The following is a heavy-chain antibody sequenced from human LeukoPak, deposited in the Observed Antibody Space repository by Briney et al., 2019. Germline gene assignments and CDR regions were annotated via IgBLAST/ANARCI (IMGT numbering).Heavy chain of an antibody. Sequence: PGGSLRLSCAASGFTFSSYSMNWVRQAPGKGLEWVSSISSSSSYIYYADSVKGRFTIPRDNAKNSLYLQMNSLRAEDTAVYYCARGGRQQLVWGLFDYWGQGTLVTVSS. CDR2: ISSSSSYI. V-gene: IGHV3-21*01. CDR1: GFTFSSYS. CDR3: ARGGRQQLVWGLFDY. D-gene: IGHD6-13*01. J-gene: IGHJ4*02.